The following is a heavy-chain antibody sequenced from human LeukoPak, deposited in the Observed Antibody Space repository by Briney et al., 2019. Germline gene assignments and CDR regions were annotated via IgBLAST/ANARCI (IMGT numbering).Heavy chain of an antibody. D-gene: IGHD3-3*01. CDR1: GFTFDDYA. CDR2: ISWDGGST. CDR3: AKDNEARFLEWLDV. Sequence: GGSLRLSCAASGFTFDDYAMHWFRQAPGKGLEWVSLISWDGGSTYYADSVKGRFTISRDNSKNSLYLQMNSLRAEDTALYYCAKDNEARFLEWLDVWGKGTTVTVSS. J-gene: IGHJ6*04. V-gene: IGHV3-43D*03.